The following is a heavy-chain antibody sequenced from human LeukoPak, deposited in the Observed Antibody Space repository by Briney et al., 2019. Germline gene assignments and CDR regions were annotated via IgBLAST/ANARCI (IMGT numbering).Heavy chain of an antibody. J-gene: IGHJ3*02. Sequence: GGSLRLSPVQSGFTLSNYAIYTVRAAPGKGVENGTLIWEYGSNKNYADAVMGRFTSSRDNSQNTLYLQMNSLRAEDTAVYYCARGAYCSGGRCPCACDIWGQGTMVTVSS. CDR1: GFTLSNYA. CDR3: ARGAYCSGGRCPCACDI. D-gene: IGHD2-15*01. CDR2: IWEYGSNK. V-gene: IGHV3-33*01.